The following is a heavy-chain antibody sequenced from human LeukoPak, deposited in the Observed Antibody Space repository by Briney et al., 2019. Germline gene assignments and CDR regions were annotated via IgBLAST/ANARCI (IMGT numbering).Heavy chain of an antibody. CDR3: AREIVSAVAGNFDY. J-gene: IGHJ4*02. CDR1: GFNFRSYE. Sequence: GRSLRLSCAASGFNFRSYEMNWVRQAPGKGLEWVSYISNTDETRTYADSVKGRFTISRDNAKNSLHLEMNSLRAEDTAVYYCAREIVSAVAGNFDYWGRGTLVTVSS. V-gene: IGHV3-48*03. CDR2: ISNTDETR. D-gene: IGHD6-19*01.